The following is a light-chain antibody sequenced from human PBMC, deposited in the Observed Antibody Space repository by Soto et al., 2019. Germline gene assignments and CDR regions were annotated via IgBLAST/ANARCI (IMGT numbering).Light chain of an antibody. CDR2: AAS. CDR1: QGIRNF. CDR3: QKYSSVPV. Sequence: DIQMTQSPTSLSASVGDRVTITCRARQGIRNFVAWYQQKPGKAPKLLIYAASTLQSGVPSRFSGSGSGTDFTLTINSLQPEDVATYSCQKYSSVPVFGPGTKVEI. V-gene: IGKV1-27*01. J-gene: IGKJ3*01.